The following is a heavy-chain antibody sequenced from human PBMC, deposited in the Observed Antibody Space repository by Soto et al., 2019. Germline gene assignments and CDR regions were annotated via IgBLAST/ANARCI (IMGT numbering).Heavy chain of an antibody. J-gene: IGHJ5*02. CDR3: ARDLDWFDP. Sequence: TETLSLTCTVSGGSISSYYWSWIRQPPGKGLEWIGYIYYSGSTNYNPSLKSRVTISVDTSKNQFSLKLSSVTAADTAVYYCARDLDWFDPWGQGTLVTVSS. CDR2: IYYSGST. CDR1: GGSISSYY. V-gene: IGHV4-59*01.